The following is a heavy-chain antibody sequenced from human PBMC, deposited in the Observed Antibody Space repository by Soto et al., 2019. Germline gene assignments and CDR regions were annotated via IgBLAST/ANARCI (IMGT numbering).Heavy chain of an antibody. J-gene: IGHJ4*02. V-gene: IGHV4-59*12. D-gene: IGHD4-17*01. Sequence: SETLSLTCTVSGGSISSYYWSWIRQPPGKGLEWIGYIYHSGSTYYNPSLKSRVTISVDRSKNQFSLKLTSVNAADTAVYYCAKASYGLGYFDYWGQGALVTVSS. CDR2: IYHSGST. CDR3: AKASYGLGYFDY. CDR1: GGSISSYY.